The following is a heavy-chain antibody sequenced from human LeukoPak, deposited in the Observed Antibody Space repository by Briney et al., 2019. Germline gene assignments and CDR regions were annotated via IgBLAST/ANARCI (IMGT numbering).Heavy chain of an antibody. J-gene: IGHJ4*03. CDR3: ARVAYYDSSGFHPGFDY. CDR2: IYYGGST. D-gene: IGHD3-22*01. Sequence: PSPTLSLTRTVSAASVSSSSYYWGWIRQPPGKGLEWIGSIYYGGSTTYNPSLKTPATMSLHTSNNQCSLRPCSPTPAHTATYYCARVAYYDSSGFHPGFDYWGHGNLVTVSS. CDR1: AASVSSSSYY. V-gene: IGHV4-39*01.